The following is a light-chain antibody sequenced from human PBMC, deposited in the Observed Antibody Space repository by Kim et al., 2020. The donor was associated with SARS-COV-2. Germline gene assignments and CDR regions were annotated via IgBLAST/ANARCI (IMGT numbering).Light chain of an antibody. J-gene: IGLJ2*01. Sequence: SFLPPPPSSSVTPGQRVTISCSGSSSNIGSNTVNWYQQLPGTAPKLLIYSNNQRPSGVPDRFSGSKSGTSASLAISGLQSEDEADYYCAAWDDSLNVVFGGGTQLTVL. V-gene: IGLV1-44*01. CDR1: SSNIGSNT. CDR3: AAWDDSLNVV. CDR2: SNN.